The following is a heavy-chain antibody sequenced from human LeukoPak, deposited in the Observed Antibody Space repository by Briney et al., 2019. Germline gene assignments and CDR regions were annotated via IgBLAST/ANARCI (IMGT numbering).Heavy chain of an antibody. J-gene: IGHJ4*02. CDR3: ARQVYSSSWSYYFEY. CDR1: GGSISGHY. D-gene: IGHD6-13*01. V-gene: IGHV4-59*11. Sequence: SETLSLTCTVSGGSISGHYWSWIRQPPGKGLEWIGYIHYSGSTNYNASLTSRVTLSVDTSKNQFSLKLTSVTAADTAVYYCARQVYSSSWSYYFEYWGQGILVTVSS. CDR2: IHYSGST.